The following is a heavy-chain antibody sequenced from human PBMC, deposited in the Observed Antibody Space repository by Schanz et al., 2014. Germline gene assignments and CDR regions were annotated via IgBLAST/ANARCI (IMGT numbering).Heavy chain of an antibody. CDR1: GFTFSIYG. CDR3: AKSKSQLPLFDY. CDR2: ISSTSSYI. V-gene: IGHV3-21*04. Sequence: EVQLLESGGGLVQPGGSLRLSCAASGFTFSIYGMSWVRQAPGKGLEWVSSISSTSSYIFYADSVKGRFTISRDNAKNSLYLQMTSLRAEDTAVYYCAKSKSQLPLFDYWGQGTLVAVSS. D-gene: IGHD2-21*01. J-gene: IGHJ4*02.